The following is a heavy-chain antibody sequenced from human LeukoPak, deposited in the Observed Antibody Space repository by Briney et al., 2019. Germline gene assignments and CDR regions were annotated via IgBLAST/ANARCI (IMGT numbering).Heavy chain of an antibody. CDR3: VKVKGGAGPGGFRGDY. Sequence: PGGSLRLSCSASGFTFSSYAMHWVRQAPGKGLEYVSAISPNGGSTYYADSVKGRFTISRDNSKNTLYLQMSSLRAEDTAVYYCVKVKGGAGPGGFRGDYWGRGPLVTVSS. D-gene: IGHD6-19*01. V-gene: IGHV3-64D*06. CDR2: ISPNGGST. CDR1: GFTFSSYA. J-gene: IGHJ4*02.